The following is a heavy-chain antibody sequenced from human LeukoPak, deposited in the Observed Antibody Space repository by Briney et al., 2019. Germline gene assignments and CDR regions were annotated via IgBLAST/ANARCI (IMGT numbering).Heavy chain of an antibody. D-gene: IGHD2-15*01. J-gene: IGHJ4*02. CDR3: ARVDCNGGSCYFDY. CDR1: GLTFSNYG. Sequence: GKSLRLSCAASGLTFSNYGMHWVRQAPGKGLVWVSRINSDGSSTRYADSVKGRFTISRDNAKNTLDLQMSSLRAEDTAVYYCARVDCNGGSCYFDYWGQGTLVTVSS. V-gene: IGHV3-74*01. CDR2: INSDGSST.